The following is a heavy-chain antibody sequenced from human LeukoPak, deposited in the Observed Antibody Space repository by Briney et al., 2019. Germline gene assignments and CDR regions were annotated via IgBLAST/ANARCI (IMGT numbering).Heavy chain of an antibody. J-gene: IGHJ6*02. CDR1: GFTFDDYA. CDR2: ISWNSGSI. CDR3: AKDTVGDYFYYGMDV. D-gene: IGHD4-17*01. V-gene: IGHV3-9*01. Sequence: GRSLRLSCAASGFTFDDYAMHWVRQAPGKGLEWVSGISWNSGSIGYADSVKGRFTISRDNAKNSLYLQMSSLRAEDTALYYCAKDTVGDYFYYGMDVWGQGTTVTVSS.